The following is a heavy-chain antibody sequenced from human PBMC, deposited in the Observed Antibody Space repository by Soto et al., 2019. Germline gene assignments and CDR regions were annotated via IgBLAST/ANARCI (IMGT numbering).Heavy chain of an antibody. J-gene: IGHJ6*02. V-gene: IGHV3-7*04. Sequence: EAQLVESGGGLVQPGGSLRLSCAASGFPFSGYWMSWVRQAPGKGLEWVAKTNQDGSGKYYMDSVKGRFTISRDNTENSMYLQMNSLGDDDTGVYYCARDGYHYVMDLWGQGTTVTVSS. CDR3: ARDGYHYVMDL. CDR1: GFPFSGYW. CDR2: TNQDGSGK.